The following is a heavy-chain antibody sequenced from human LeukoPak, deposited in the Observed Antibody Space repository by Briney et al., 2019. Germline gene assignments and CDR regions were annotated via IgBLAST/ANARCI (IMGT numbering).Heavy chain of an antibody. CDR3: ARVPANTATTNFDH. J-gene: IGHJ4*02. CDR2: INPNSGDT. CDR1: GYTFTGYY. D-gene: IGHD4-17*01. Sequence: ASVKVSCKAFGYTFTGYYIHWVRQPPGQGLEWMGWINPNSGDTNYAQKFQGRVTMTRDTSISTAYMELSRLRSDDTAVYYCARVPANTATTNFDHWGQGTLVTVSS. V-gene: IGHV1-2*02.